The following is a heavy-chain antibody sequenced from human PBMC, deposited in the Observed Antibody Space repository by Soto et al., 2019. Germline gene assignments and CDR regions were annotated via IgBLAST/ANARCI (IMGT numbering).Heavy chain of an antibody. CDR2: ISGSGGST. V-gene: IGHV3-23*01. CDR3: ATQASYDILTGYLSHIVY. D-gene: IGHD3-9*01. CDR1: GFTFSSYA. Sequence: GGSLRLSCAASGFTFSSYAMSWVRQAPGKGLEWVSAISGSGGSTYYADSVKGRFTIPRDNSKNTLYLQMNSLRAEDTAVYYCATQASYDILTGYLSHIVYWGQGTLVTVSS. J-gene: IGHJ4*02.